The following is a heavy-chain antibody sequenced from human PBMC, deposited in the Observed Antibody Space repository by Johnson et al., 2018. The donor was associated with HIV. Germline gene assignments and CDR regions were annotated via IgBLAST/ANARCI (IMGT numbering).Heavy chain of an antibody. CDR2: IYTGSDST. Sequence: VQLVESGGGVVRPGGSLRLSCAASGFTFDYYGMTWVRQTPGKGLEWVSVIYTGSDSTSYTDSVKDRFTISRDSSKNAVYLQMSSLRAEDTALYYCARGSSGSFDLWGRGTMVTVSS. J-gene: IGHJ3*01. D-gene: IGHD6-6*01. CDR1: GFTFDYYG. V-gene: IGHV3-20*04. CDR3: ARGSSGSFDL.